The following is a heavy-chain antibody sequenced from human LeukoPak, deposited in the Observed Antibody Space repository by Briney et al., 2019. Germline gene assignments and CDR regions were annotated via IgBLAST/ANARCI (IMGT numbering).Heavy chain of an antibody. CDR1: GYTLTELS. CDR2: FDPEDGET. Sequence: ASVKVSCKVSGYTLTELSMHWVRQAPGKGLEWMGGFDPEDGETIYVQKFQGRVTMTEDTSTDTAYMELSSLGSEDTAVYYCATNLATVVTPAYYWGQGTLVTVSS. D-gene: IGHD4-23*01. J-gene: IGHJ4*02. CDR3: ATNLATVVTPAYY. V-gene: IGHV1-24*01.